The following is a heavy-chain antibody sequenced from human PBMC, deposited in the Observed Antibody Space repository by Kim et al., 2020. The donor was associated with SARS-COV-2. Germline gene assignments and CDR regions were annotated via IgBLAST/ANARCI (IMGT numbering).Heavy chain of an antibody. CDR3: AVSPGEQWLLYFYS. Sequence: GGSLRLSCAASGFTFSSYWMTWVRQAPGKGPEWVAKIKQDGSEADYVGSVKGRFTISRDNAKHSLHLQMNSLRDEDTAVNYRAVSPGEQWLLYFYSLGQG. J-gene: IGHJ4*02. CDR2: IKQDGSEA. D-gene: IGHD6-19*01. CDR1: GFTFSSYW. V-gene: IGHV3-7*01.